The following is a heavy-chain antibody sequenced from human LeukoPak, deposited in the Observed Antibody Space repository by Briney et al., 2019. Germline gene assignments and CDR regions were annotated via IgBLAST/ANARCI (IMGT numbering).Heavy chain of an antibody. V-gene: IGHV3-21*01. CDR1: GFTFSSCA. CDR3: ARDSSGSFDY. D-gene: IGHD1-26*01. Sequence: PGGSLRLSCAASGFTFSSCAMHWVRQAPGKGLEWVSSISSSSSYIYYADSVEGRFTISRDNAKNSLYLQMNSLRAEDTAVYYCARDSSGSFDYWGQGTLVTVSS. CDR2: ISSSSSYI. J-gene: IGHJ4*02.